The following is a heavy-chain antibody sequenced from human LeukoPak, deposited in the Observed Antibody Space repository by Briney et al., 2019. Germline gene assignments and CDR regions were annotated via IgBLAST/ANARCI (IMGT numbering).Heavy chain of an antibody. Sequence: PGGSLRLSCAAAEFTFATYGMHWVRQAPGKGLEWVAFIQYDGSYKDYGDSAKGRFTISRDNSKNTLYLQMNSLRPEDTAVYYCAKDVVGQQWPENYWGQGTLVTVSS. CDR3: AKDVVGQQWPENY. D-gene: IGHD6-19*01. CDR2: IQYDGSYK. V-gene: IGHV3-30*02. CDR1: EFTFATYG. J-gene: IGHJ4*02.